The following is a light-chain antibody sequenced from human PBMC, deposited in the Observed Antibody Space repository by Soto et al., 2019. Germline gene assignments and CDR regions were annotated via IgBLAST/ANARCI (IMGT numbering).Light chain of an antibody. CDR2: GAK. CDR3: QQLNS. Sequence: DIQMTQSPSFLSASVGDRVTITCRASQAISNYLNWYQQKPGKAPNLLIFGAKTLQSGVPSRFSGSGSGTEFTLTISSLQPEDFATYYCQQLNSFGGGTKVDNK. J-gene: IGKJ4*01. CDR1: QAISNY. V-gene: IGKV1-9*01.